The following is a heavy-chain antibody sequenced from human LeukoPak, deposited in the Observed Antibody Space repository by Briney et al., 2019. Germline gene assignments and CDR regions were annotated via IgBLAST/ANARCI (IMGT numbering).Heavy chain of an antibody. J-gene: IGHJ4*02. Sequence: SETLSLTCTVSGGYTSSSSYYWGWIRQPPGKGLEWIGSAYFSGITYYNPALKSRVSIFVNTPRNYFSLNLNSVTAADTAVYYCAIIDFHDLDYWGQGTLVTVSS. CDR1: GGYTSSSSYY. V-gene: IGHV4-39*01. CDR2: AYFSGIT. D-gene: IGHD2/OR15-2a*01. CDR3: AIIDFHDLDY.